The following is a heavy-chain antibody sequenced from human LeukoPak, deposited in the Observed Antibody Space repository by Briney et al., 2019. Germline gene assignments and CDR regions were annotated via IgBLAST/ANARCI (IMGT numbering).Heavy chain of an antibody. D-gene: IGHD6-19*01. CDR3: ASVLSGIAVAGSFDP. V-gene: IGHV1-69*04. CDR1: GGTFSSYA. Sequence: ASVKVSCKASGGTFSSYAISWVRQAPGQGLEWMGRINPILGIANYAQKFQGRVTITADKSTSTAYMELSSLRSEDTAVYYCASVLSGIAVAGSFDPWGQGTLVTVSS. CDR2: INPILGIA. J-gene: IGHJ5*02.